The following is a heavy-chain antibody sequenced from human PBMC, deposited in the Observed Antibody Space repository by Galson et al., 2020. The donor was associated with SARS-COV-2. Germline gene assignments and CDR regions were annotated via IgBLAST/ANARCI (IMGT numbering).Heavy chain of an antibody. CDR3: ARSYYYSSGSRDAFDI. J-gene: IGHJ3*02. CDR1: RGSISSGSYY. Sequence: SETLSLTCTVSRGSISSGSYYWNWIRQPAGKGLEWIGRIYSSGSTNYNPSLKSRVTMSVDTSKNHFSLILSSVTAADTALYYCARSYYYSSGSRDAFDIWGQGTMVTVSS. D-gene: IGHD3-22*01. V-gene: IGHV4-61*02. CDR2: IYSSGST.